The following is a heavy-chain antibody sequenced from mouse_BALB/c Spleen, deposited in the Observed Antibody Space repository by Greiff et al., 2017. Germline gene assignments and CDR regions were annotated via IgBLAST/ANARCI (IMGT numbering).Heavy chain of an antibody. J-gene: IGHJ4*01. Sequence: VKLQESGAELVRPGTSVKISCKASGYTFTNYWLGWVKQRPGHGLEWIGDIYPGGGYTNYNEKFKGKATLTADTSSSTAYMQLSSLTSEDSAVYFCARSGYYGNYNYAMDYWGQGTSVTVSS. CDR3: ARSGYYGNYNYAMDY. CDR2: IYPGGGYT. V-gene: IGHV1-63*02. CDR1: GYTFTNYW. D-gene: IGHD2-1*01.